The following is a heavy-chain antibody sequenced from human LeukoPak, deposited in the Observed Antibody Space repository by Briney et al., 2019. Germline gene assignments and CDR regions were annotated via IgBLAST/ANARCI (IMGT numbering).Heavy chain of an antibody. D-gene: IGHD2-15*01. CDR3: ARGYCSGGSCYDWFDP. J-gene: IGHJ5*02. CDR2: INPSGGST. Sequence: ASVEVSCEASGYTFTSYYMHWVRQAPGQGLEWMGIINPSGGSTSYAQKFQGRVTMTRDTSTSTVCMELSSLRSEDTAVYYCARGYCSGGSCYDWFDPWGQGTLVTVSS. V-gene: IGHV1-46*01. CDR1: GYTFTSYY.